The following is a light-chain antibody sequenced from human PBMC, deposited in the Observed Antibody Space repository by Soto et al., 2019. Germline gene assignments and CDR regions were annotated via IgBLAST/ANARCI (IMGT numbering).Light chain of an antibody. J-gene: IGLJ2*01. V-gene: IGLV2-14*03. CDR1: SSDVGAFTP. CDR2: DII. CDR3: SSYSRSTTLVV. Sequence: QSALTQPASVSGSPGQSITISCTGTSSDVGAFTPVSWYQQHPGKDPKLIIYDIIHRPSGVSDRFSGSKSVNTASLTISGLQPEDEATYHCSSYSRSTTLVVFGGGTKLTVL.